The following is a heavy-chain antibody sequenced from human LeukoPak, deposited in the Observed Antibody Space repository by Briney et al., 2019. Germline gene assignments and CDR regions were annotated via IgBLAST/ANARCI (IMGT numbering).Heavy chain of an antibody. CDR3: ARGMSSGLAYWYFDL. J-gene: IGHJ2*01. CDR1: GFTFSSYW. CDR2: IKQDGSEK. V-gene: IGHV3-7*01. Sequence: PGGSLRLSCAASGFTFSSYWMSWVRQAPGKGLEWVANIKQDGSEKYYVDSVKGRFTISRDNAEKSLYLQMYSLRAEDAAVYYCARGMSSGLAYWYFDLWGRGTLVTVSS. D-gene: IGHD6-19*01.